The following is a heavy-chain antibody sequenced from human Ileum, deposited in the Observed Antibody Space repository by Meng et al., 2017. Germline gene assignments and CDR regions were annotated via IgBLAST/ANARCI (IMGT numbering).Heavy chain of an antibody. D-gene: IGHD3-22*01. J-gene: IGHJ3*02. V-gene: IGHV3-20*04. CDR1: GFTFDDYG. CDR2: INWNGGST. Sequence: GESLKISCAASGFTFDDYGMSWVRQAPGKGLEWVSGINWNGGSTGYADASKGRFTITRDNAKNSLYLQMNSLSAEDTAVYYCARELRGYYDSSGYSHDAFDIWGQGTMVTVSS. CDR3: ARELRGYYDSSGYSHDAFDI.